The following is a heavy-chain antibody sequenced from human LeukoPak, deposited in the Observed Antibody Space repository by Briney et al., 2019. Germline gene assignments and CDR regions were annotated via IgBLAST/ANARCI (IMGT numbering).Heavy chain of an antibody. D-gene: IGHD6-6*01. V-gene: IGHV4-61*05. CDR1: GGSISSSSYY. CDR2: IYYSGST. J-gene: IGHJ3*02. CDR3: ARRIAARLKNDAFDI. Sequence: PSETLSLTCTVSGGSISSSSYYWSWIRQPPGKGLEWIGYIYYSGSTNYNPSLKSRVTISVDTSKNQFSLKLSSVTAADTAVYYCARRIAARLKNDAFDIWGQGTMVTVSS.